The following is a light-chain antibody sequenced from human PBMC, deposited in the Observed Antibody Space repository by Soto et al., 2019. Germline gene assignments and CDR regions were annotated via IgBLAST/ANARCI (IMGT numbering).Light chain of an antibody. CDR3: QQYYSYPRT. CDR2: AAS. Sequence: AIRMTQSPSSFSASTGDRVTITCRASQGISSYLAGYQQKPGKALKLLIYAASTLQSGVPSRFSGSGSGTDFTLTISCLQSEDFATYYCQQYYSYPRTFGQGTKLEIK. CDR1: QGISSY. J-gene: IGKJ2*01. V-gene: IGKV1-8*01.